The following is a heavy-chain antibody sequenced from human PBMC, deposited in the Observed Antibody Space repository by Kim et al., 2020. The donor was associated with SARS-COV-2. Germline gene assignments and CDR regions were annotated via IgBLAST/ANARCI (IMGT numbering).Heavy chain of an antibody. Sequence: GGSLRLSCAASGFTFSSYAMNWVRQAPGKGLEWVSAISGSGSSTYYADSVKGRFTISRDNSKNTLYLQMNSLRAEDTAVYYCAKDQMYNWNDWAGAFDIWGQGTMVTVSS. CDR3: AKDQMYNWNDWAGAFDI. D-gene: IGHD1-1*01. CDR1: GFTFSSYA. J-gene: IGHJ3*02. V-gene: IGHV3-23*01. CDR2: ISGSGSST.